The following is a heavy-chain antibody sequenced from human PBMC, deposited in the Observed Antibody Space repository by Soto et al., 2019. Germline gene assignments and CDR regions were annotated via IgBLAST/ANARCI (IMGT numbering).Heavy chain of an antibody. V-gene: IGHV4-31*03. Sequence: SETLSLTCTVSGGSISSGGYYWXXXRQHPGKGLEWIGYIYYSGSTYYNPSLKSRVTISVDTSKNQFSLKLSSVTAADTAVYYCARTDGSYYFDYSGQGTLVTVSS. CDR2: IYYSGST. CDR1: GGSISSGGYY. CDR3: ARTDGSYYFDY. D-gene: IGHD1-26*01. J-gene: IGHJ4*02.